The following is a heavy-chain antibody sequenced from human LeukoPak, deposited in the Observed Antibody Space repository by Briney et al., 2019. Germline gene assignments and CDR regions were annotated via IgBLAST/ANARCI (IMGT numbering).Heavy chain of an antibody. CDR3: AKGYRIAVASSGFDY. V-gene: IGHV3-9*01. CDR1: GFTFDDYA. Sequence: GRSLRLSCAASGFTFDDYAMHWFRQAPGKGLEWVSGISWNSGSIGYADSVKGRFTISRDNAKNSLYLQMNSLRAEDTALYYCAKGYRIAVASSGFDYWGQGTLVTVSS. J-gene: IGHJ4*02. CDR2: ISWNSGSI. D-gene: IGHD6-19*01.